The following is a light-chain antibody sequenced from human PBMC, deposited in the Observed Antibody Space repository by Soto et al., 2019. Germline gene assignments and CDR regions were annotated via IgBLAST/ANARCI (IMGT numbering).Light chain of an antibody. J-gene: IGKJ1*01. CDR1: QSIGDW. CDR2: DAS. Sequence: DIQMTQSPSTLSASVGDRVTITCRASQSIGDWLAWYQQKPGKAPYLLIYDASILQNGVPSRFSGSGSGTEFTLPISSLQPDDLATYYCQQYSRSSWTFGQGTKVDIK. V-gene: IGKV1-5*01. CDR3: QQYSRSSWT.